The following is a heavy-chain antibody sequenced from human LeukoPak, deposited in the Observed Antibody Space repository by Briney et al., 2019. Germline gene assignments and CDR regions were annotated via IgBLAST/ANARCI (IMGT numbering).Heavy chain of an antibody. CDR2: ISSSSSYI. J-gene: IGHJ4*02. V-gene: IGHV3-21*01. CDR1: GFTFSSYS. CDR3: ASSAVAGTEELFDY. Sequence: PGRSLRLSCAASGFTFSSYSMNWVRQAPGKGLEWVSSISSSSSYIYYADSVKGRFTISRDNAKNSLYLQMNSLRAEDTAVYYCASSAVAGTEELFDYWGQGTLVTVSS. D-gene: IGHD6-19*01.